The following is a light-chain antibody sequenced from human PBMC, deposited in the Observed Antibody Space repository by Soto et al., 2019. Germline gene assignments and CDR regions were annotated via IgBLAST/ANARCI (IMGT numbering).Light chain of an antibody. CDR2: GAS. CDR3: PQYEAVVT. V-gene: IGKV3-20*01. J-gene: IGKJ1*01. CDR1: QSISSRY. Sequence: EIVLTQSAGTLSLSPGERAALSCRASQSISSRYLGWYQQKPGQAPRLLIDGASTRATGIPDRFSGSGSGRDFTRTISRLEREDVAVYYCPQYEAVVTFGRGTKVEI.